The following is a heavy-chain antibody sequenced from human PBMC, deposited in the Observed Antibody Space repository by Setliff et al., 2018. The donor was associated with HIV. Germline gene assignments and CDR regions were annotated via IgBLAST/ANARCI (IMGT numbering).Heavy chain of an antibody. CDR1: GYTLSELS. CDR3: ASQIAMGLNWFDP. CDR2: FDPEDGNT. J-gene: IGHJ5*02. Sequence: ASVKVSCKVSGYTLSELSRHWVRQAPGKGLEWMGGFDPEDGNTNSAQKLQGRVTMTTDTSTSTAYMELSSLRSEDTAVYYCASQIAMGLNWFDPWGQGTLVTVPQ. V-gene: IGHV1-24*01. D-gene: IGHD2-21*01.